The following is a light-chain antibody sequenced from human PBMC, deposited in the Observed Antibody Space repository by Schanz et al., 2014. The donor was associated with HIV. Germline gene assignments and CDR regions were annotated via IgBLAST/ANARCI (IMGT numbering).Light chain of an antibody. J-gene: IGKJ4*02. CDR3: HHYGDSRGT. V-gene: IGKV3-20*01. CDR1: QTVSSNS. CDR2: SAS. Sequence: EIVLTQSPGTLSLSPGERATLSCRASQTVSSNSLGWYQQKRGQVPRLLIYSASRRATGIPARFSGSGSGTDFTLTISRLEPDDFAVYYCHHYGDSRGTFGGGTEVDI.